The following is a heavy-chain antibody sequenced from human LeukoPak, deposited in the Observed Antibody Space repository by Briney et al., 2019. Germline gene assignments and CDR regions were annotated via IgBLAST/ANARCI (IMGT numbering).Heavy chain of an antibody. Sequence: ASVKVSCKASGYTFTSYYMHWVRQAPGRGLEWMGIINPSGGSTSYAQKFQGRVTMTRDTSTSTVYMELSSLRSEDTAVYYCAVAGYGDYGFDYWGQGTLVTVSS. D-gene: IGHD4-17*01. CDR1: GYTFTSYY. V-gene: IGHV1-46*03. CDR3: AVAGYGDYGFDY. CDR2: INPSGGST. J-gene: IGHJ4*02.